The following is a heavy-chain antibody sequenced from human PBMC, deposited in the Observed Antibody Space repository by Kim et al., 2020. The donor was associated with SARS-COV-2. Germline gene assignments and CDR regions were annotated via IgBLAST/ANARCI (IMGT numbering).Heavy chain of an antibody. V-gene: IGHV4-39*02. J-gene: IGHJ3*02. CDR3: ARPVRGARHDAFDI. D-gene: IGHD3-10*02. CDR1: GGSIGSNNYY. Sequence: SETLSLTCTVSGGSIGSNNYYWGWIRQPPGKTLEWIGSVHDSGVTDYSPSLKSRVTISLDTPNNHFSLMRTSVTAADTAVYYCARPVRGARHDAFDIWGQGTVVNVSS. CDR2: VHDSGVT.